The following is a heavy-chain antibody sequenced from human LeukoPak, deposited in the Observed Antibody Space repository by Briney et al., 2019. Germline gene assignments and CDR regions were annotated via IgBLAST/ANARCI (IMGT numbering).Heavy chain of an antibody. CDR1: GGTFSSYA. CDR3: ARRHDILTGYSWRGSIDY. J-gene: IGHJ4*02. V-gene: IGHV1-8*02. CDR2: MNPNSGNT. Sequence: ASVKVSCKASGGTFSSYAINWVRQATGQGLEWMGWMNPNSGNTGYAQKFQGRVTMTRNTSISTAYMELSSLRSEDTAVYYCARRHDILTGYSWRGSIDYWGQGTLVTVSS. D-gene: IGHD3-9*01.